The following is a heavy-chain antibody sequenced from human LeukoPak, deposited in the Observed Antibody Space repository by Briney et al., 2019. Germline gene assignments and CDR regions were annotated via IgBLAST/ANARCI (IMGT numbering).Heavy chain of an antibody. CDR2: INTYGDST. J-gene: IGHJ4*02. D-gene: IGHD3-22*01. CDR1: GFTFENYG. CDR3: ARGNNYDSSVDFDF. V-gene: IGHV3-20*01. Sequence: GGSLRLSCAASGFTFENYGMNWVRQAPGQGLEWVSGINTYGDSTGYADSVKGRFTISRDNAKNSLYLQMNSLRAEDTALYHCARGNNYDSSVDFDFWGQGTLVTVSS.